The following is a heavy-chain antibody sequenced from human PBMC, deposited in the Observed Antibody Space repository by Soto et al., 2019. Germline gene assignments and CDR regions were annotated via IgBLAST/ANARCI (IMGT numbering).Heavy chain of an antibody. CDR1: GSTFSSYA. CDR2: ISGSGGST. Sequence: GSLRLSCASSGSTFSSYAMSWFRQAPGKGLEWVSAISGSGGSTYYADSVKGRFTISRDNSKNTLYLQMNSLRAEDTAVYYCAKEAWLLPSPFDYWGQGTLVTVSS. CDR3: AKEAWLLPSPFDY. D-gene: IGHD3-22*01. J-gene: IGHJ4*02. V-gene: IGHV3-23*01.